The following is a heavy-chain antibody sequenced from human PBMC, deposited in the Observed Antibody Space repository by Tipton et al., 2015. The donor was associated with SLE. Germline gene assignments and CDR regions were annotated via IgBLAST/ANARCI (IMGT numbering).Heavy chain of an antibody. CDR3: ASTPLGAYYFDY. CDR1: GGTFSSYA. D-gene: IGHD7-27*01. V-gene: IGHV1-69*01. CDR2: IIPIFGTA. Sequence: QSGPEVKKPGSSVKASCKASGGTFSSYAISWVRQAPGQGLEWMGGIIPIFGTANYAQKFQGRVTITADESTSTAYMELSSLRSEDTAVYYCASTPLGAYYFDYWGQGTPVTVSS. J-gene: IGHJ4*02.